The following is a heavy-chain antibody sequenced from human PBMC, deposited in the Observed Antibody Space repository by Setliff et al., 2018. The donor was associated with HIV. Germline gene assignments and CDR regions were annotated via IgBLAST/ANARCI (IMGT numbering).Heavy chain of an antibody. J-gene: IGHJ6*02. CDR3: ASSSSDYDSGYYYGMDV. V-gene: IGHV4-59*01. CDR2: IFDSENN. Sequence: SETLSLTCSVSGDSITHYYWNWIRQPPGKGLEWIGNIFDSENNNYNPSLKSRVSMSVDTSKNQFSLRLTSVTAAYTAVYYCASSSSDYDSGYYYGMDVWGQGTTVTVSS. D-gene: IGHD5-12*01. CDR1: GDSITHYY.